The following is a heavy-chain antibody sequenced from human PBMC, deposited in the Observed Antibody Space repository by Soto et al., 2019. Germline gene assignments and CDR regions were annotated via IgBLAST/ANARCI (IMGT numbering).Heavy chain of an antibody. CDR1: GGSISSYY. CDR2: IYTSGST. Sequence: KSSETLSLTCTVSGGSISSYYWSWIRQPAGKGLEWIGRIYTSGSTNYNPSLKSRVTMSVDTSKNQFSLKLSSVTAADTAVYYCARDRVAAAGTGIYYYYGMDVWGQGTTVTVSS. V-gene: IGHV4-4*07. CDR3: ARDRVAAAGTGIYYYYGMDV. J-gene: IGHJ6*02. D-gene: IGHD6-13*01.